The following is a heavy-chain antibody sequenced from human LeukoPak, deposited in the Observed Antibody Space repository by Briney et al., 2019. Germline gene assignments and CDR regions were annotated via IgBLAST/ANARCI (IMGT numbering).Heavy chain of an antibody. CDR3: ARDVTIALIVVVPLQYDY. J-gene: IGHJ4*02. CDR2: ISYDGKNK. V-gene: IGHV3-30*04. D-gene: IGHD3-22*01. CDR1: GFSFSTFT. Sequence: PGGSLGLSCEASGFSFSTFTMNWVRQAPGKGLEGVAVISYDGKNKYYADSVKGRFTISRDNSKNTLYLQMNTLRAEDTALYYCARDVTIALIVVVPLQYDYWGQGTLVTVSS.